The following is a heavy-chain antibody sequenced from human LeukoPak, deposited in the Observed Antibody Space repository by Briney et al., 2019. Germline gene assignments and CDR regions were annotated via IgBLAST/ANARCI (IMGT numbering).Heavy chain of an antibody. Sequence: GGSLRLSCAASRFTFDDYAMHWVRQAPGKGLEWVSLIGGDGSNTYYADSVKGRFAISRDNSKNSLYLQMNSLRTEDTALYYCAKEYYGGNSVHYWGQGTLVTVSS. V-gene: IGHV3-43*02. D-gene: IGHD4-23*01. CDR2: IGGDGSNT. CDR3: AKEYYGGNSVHY. CDR1: RFTFDDYA. J-gene: IGHJ4*02.